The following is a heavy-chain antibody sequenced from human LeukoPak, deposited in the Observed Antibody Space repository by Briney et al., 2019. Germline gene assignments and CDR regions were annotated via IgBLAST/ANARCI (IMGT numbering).Heavy chain of an antibody. D-gene: IGHD4-11*01. Sequence: GSLRLSCAASGFTFSSHAVSWVRQAPGKGLEWVSAISGSGGSTYYADSVKGRFTISRDNSKNTLYLQMNSLRAEDTAVYYCAKDWSNYENWFDPWGQGTLVTVSS. CDR3: AKDWSNYENWFDP. CDR1: GFTFSSHA. J-gene: IGHJ5*02. CDR2: ISGSGGST. V-gene: IGHV3-23*01.